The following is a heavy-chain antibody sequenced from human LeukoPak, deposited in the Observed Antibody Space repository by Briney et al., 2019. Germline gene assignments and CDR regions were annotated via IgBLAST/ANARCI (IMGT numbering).Heavy chain of an antibody. Sequence: GGSLRLSCAASGFTFSSYSMNWVRQAPGKGLEWVSSISSSSSYIYYADSVKGRSTISRDNAKNSLYLQMNSLRAEDTAVYYCARDRCSSTSCYSDYWGQGTLVTVSS. V-gene: IGHV3-21*01. CDR1: GFTFSSYS. D-gene: IGHD2-2*02. CDR2: ISSSSSYI. CDR3: ARDRCSSTSCYSDY. J-gene: IGHJ4*02.